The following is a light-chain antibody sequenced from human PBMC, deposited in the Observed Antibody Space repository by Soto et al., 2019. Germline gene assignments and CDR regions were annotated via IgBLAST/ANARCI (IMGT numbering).Light chain of an antibody. CDR3: QQYDSFSVT. CDR1: QSISSW. CDR2: DSS. J-gene: IGKJ5*01. Sequence: DIQMTQSPSTLSSSFVYRFTITFRASQSISSWLAWYQQKPGRAPKLLIYDSSSLESGVPSRFSGSGSGTEFRLTISTMQPDDFTTYYCQQYDSFSVTFGQGTRLEIK. V-gene: IGKV1-5*01.